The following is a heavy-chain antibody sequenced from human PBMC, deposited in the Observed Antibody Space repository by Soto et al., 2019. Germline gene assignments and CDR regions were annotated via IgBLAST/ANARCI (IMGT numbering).Heavy chain of an antibody. D-gene: IGHD4-17*01. CDR1: GFGFSSHG. Sequence: QVQLVESGGGVVQPGRSLRLSCAASGFGFSSHGMHWVRQAPGKGLEWLAVIVRDGSEKFYADSVRGRFTISRDNSKNTLYLEMNSLRAEDTAVYYCAGDDDYDDNGLASWGQGTLVTVSS. CDR3: AGDDDYDDNGLAS. J-gene: IGHJ5*01. CDR2: IVRDGSEK. V-gene: IGHV3-33*01.